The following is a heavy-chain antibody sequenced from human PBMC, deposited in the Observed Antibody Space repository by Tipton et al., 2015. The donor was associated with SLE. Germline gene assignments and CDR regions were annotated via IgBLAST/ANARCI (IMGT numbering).Heavy chain of an antibody. CDR2: IHASGST. CDR1: GGSISNYY. J-gene: IGHJ5*02. V-gene: IGHV4-59*01. D-gene: IGHD3-9*01. CDR3: AGGGFDYPKWFDP. Sequence: GLVKPSETLSLTCTVSGGSISNYYWTWIRQPPGKGLEWIGYIHASGSTNYNPSLKSRVSISLDTSKNEFSLKLSSVTAADTAVYYCAGGGFDYPKWFDPWGQGTLVTVSS.